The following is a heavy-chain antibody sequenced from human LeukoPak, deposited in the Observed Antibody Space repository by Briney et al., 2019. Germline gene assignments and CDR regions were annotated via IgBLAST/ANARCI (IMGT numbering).Heavy chain of an antibody. D-gene: IGHD3-3*01. V-gene: IGHV1-8*01. J-gene: IGHJ6*03. CDR1: GYTFTSYD. Sequence: ASVKVSCKASGYTFTSYDINWLRQATGQGLEWMGWVNPNSGNTGYAQKFQGRVTMTRNTSISTAYMELSSLRSEDTAVYYCARDTHDFWTYYMDVWGKGTTVTVSS. CDR3: ARDTHDFWTYYMDV. CDR2: VNPNSGNT.